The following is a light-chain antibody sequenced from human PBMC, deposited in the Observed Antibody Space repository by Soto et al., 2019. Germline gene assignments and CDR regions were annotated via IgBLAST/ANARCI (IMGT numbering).Light chain of an antibody. V-gene: IGKV2-30*01. CDR3: MQGTDGTLT. Sequence: DIVMTQSPLSLPVTLGQPASISCRSTQSLVYSDGNTYLNWFQQRPDQSPRRLIYRVSNRDSGVPEGFGGSWYGNEFTLTISRVEAEDVGVYYCMQGTDGTLTFNGGTKVEIK. CDR1: QSLVYSDGNTY. J-gene: IGKJ4*01. CDR2: RVS.